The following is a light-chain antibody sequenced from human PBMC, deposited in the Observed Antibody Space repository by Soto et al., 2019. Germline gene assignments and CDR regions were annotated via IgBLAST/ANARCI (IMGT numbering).Light chain of an antibody. CDR3: NSYTSSSTYV. J-gene: IGLJ1*01. CDR1: SSDVGGFNY. V-gene: IGLV2-14*03. CDR2: DVT. Sequence: QSVLTPPASVSGSPGQSITISCTGTSSDVGGFNYVSWYQQHPGKAPKLMIYDVTNRPSGVSYRFSGSKSGNTASLTISGLQAEDEADYYCNSYTSSSTYVFGTGTRSPS.